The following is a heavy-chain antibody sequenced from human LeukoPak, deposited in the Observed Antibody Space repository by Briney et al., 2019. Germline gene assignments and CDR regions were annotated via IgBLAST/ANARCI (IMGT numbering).Heavy chain of an antibody. CDR3: ARDARPHFDWLLIDWFDP. D-gene: IGHD3-9*01. V-gene: IGHV4-4*07. CDR2: IYTSGST. J-gene: IGHJ5*02. Sequence: SETLSLTCTVSGGSISSYYWSWIRQPAGKGLEWIGRIYTSGSTNYNPSLKSRVTMSVDTSKNQFSLKLSSVTAADTAVYYCARDARPHFDWLLIDWFDPWGQGTLVTVSS. CDR1: GGSISSYY.